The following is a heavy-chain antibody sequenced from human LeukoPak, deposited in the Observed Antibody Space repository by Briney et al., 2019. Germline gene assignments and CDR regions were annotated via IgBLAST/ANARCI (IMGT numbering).Heavy chain of an antibody. Sequence: GGSLRLSCAASGFTFDFSSSWMSWVRQAPGKGLEWVGNIQPDGSEQYPVDSVKGRFTISRDNSKSTLYLQMNSLRAEDTAVYYCAKDPDSSGWYYYYYMDVWGKGTTVTVSS. V-gene: IGHV3-7*03. CDR2: IQPDGSEQ. CDR3: AKDPDSSGWYYYYYMDV. CDR1: GFTFDFSSSW. J-gene: IGHJ6*03. D-gene: IGHD6-19*01.